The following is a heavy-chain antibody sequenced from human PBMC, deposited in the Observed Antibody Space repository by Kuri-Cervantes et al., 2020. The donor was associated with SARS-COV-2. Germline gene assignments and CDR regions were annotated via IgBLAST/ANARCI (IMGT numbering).Heavy chain of an antibody. V-gene: IGHV4-39*07. CDR2: IYYSGST. Sequence: SETLSLTCTVSGGSISSSSYYWGWIRQPPGKGLEWIGSIYYSGSTYYNPSLKSRVTISVDTSKNQFSLKLSSVTAADTAVYYCARGAYCSSTSCHNENYFDYWGQGTLVTVSS. J-gene: IGHJ4*02. CDR1: GGSISSSSYY. CDR3: ARGAYCSSTSCHNENYFDY. D-gene: IGHD2-2*02.